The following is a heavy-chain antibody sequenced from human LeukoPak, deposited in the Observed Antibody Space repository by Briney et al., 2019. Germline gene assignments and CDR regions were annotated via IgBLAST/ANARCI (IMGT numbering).Heavy chain of an antibody. CDR3: ANNDGMGAFRSNDY. V-gene: IGHV3-23*01. D-gene: IGHD4-23*01. CDR1: GFTFSSYA. Sequence: GGSLRLSCAASGFTFSSYAMSWVRQAPGKGLEWVSAISGSGGSTYYADSVKGRFTISRDNSKNTLYLQMNSLRAEDTAVYYCANNDGMGAFRSNDYWGQGTLVTVSS. CDR2: ISGSGGST. J-gene: IGHJ4*02.